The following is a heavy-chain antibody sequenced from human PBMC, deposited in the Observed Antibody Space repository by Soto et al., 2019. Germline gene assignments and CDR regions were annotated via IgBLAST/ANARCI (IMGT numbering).Heavy chain of an antibody. V-gene: IGHV4-30-4*03. CDR1: GDSMSSYDYY. D-gene: IGHD3-16*02. CDR2: IYYSGRT. J-gene: IGHJ6*02. CDR3: ATIGVSGYLAV. Sequence: SETLYLTCIVSGDSMSSYDYYWSWIRQPPGGGLEWIGYIYYSGRTHYNPSLESRLTISIDTSKDQFSLNLNSVTAADAAVYYCATIGVSGYLAVWGQGTTVTVSS.